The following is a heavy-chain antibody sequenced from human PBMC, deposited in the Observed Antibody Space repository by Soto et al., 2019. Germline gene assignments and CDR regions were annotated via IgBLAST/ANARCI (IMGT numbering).Heavy chain of an antibody. CDR2: FDPEDGET. Sequence: RASVKVSCKVSGYTLTELSMHWVRQAPGKGLEWMGSFDPEDGETIYTQTFQGRLTLTGDTSTDTAHMELSRLRSEDTAVYYCTTSLELPLGTDVWGQGTTVTVSS. J-gene: IGHJ6*02. V-gene: IGHV1-24*01. D-gene: IGHD1-7*01. CDR1: GYTLTELS. CDR3: TTSLELPLGTDV.